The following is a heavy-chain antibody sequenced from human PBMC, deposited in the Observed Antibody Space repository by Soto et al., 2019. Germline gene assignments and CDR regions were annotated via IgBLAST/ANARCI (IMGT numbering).Heavy chain of an antibody. V-gene: IGHV4-30-4*01. Sequence: ASETLSLTCTVSGGSISSGDYYWSWIRQPPGKGLEWIGYIYYSGSTYYNPSLKSRVTISVDTSKNQFSLRLSSVTAADTGVYYCARHQRSGSYYDGNDYWGQGALVTVSS. CDR1: GGSISSGDYY. D-gene: IGHD1-26*01. J-gene: IGHJ4*02. CDR2: IYYSGST. CDR3: ARHQRSGSYYDGNDY.